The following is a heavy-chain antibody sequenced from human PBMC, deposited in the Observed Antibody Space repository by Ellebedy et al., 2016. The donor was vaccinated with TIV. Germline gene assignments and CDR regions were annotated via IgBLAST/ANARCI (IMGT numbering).Heavy chain of an antibody. CDR1: GGSASSGDYY. Sequence: MPSETLSLTCTVSGGSASSGDYYWNWIRQPSGNGLEWIAYVQYSGSTYYSPSLKSRVTRSVDTSKNQLSLRLMSVTAADTAVYYCTRDGARRWDYWGPGTLVTVSS. CDR3: TRDGARRWDY. J-gene: IGHJ4*02. V-gene: IGHV4-61*08. CDR2: VQYSGST. D-gene: IGHD4-23*01.